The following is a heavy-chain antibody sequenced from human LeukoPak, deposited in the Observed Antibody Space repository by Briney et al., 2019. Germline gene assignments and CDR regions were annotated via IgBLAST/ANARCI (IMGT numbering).Heavy chain of an antibody. CDR1: GFTFDTYW. V-gene: IGHV3-23*01. CDR3: AKDKGRELRGFDAFDI. J-gene: IGHJ3*02. D-gene: IGHD1-26*01. Sequence: PGGSLRLSCVASGFTFDTYWMHWVRQAPGKGLEWVSAISGSGGSTYYADSVKGRFTISRDNSKNTLYLQMNSLRAEDTAVYYCAKDKGRELRGFDAFDIWGQGTMVTVSS. CDR2: ISGSGGST.